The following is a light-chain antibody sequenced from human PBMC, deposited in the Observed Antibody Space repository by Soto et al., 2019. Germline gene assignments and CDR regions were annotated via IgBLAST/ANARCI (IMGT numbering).Light chain of an antibody. J-gene: IGKJ4*01. CDR2: EIS. CDR3: MQAAQVPLT. Sequence: DVVMTQTPLSVSVTPGQPVSISCKSSQRLMFSDGRTYLYWYVQKSGQTPHLLMNEISMRASGVPDRFSGSGSGTDFTLKISRVEAEDIGVYYCMQAAQVPLTFGGGTKVEI. CDR1: QRLMFSDGRTY. V-gene: IGKV2-29*03.